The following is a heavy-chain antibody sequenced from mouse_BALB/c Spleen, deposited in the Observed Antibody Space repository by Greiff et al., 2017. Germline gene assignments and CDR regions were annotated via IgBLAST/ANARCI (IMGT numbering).Heavy chain of an antibody. D-gene: IGHD2-2*01. Sequence: LVESGPELVKPGASVKVSCKASGYAFTSYNMYWVKQSHGKSLEWIGYIDPYNGGTSYNQKFKGKATLTVDKSSSTAYMHLNSLTSEESAVYYCARSLYGYDDAMDYWGQGTSVTVSS. V-gene: IGHV1S135*01. CDR3: ARSLYGYDDAMDY. CDR1: GYAFTSYN. CDR2: IDPYNGGT. J-gene: IGHJ4*01.